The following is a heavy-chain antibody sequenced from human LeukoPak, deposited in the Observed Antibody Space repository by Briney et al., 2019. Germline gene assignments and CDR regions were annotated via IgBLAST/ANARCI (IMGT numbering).Heavy chain of an antibody. Sequence: PGGSLRLSCAASGFTFSSYAMSWVRQAPGKGLEWVSAISGSGGSTYYADSVKGRFTISRDTAQNTVYLQMNSLRPEDTAMYYCAKDVTGANWASDCWGQGTLVTVSS. CDR2: ISGSGGST. CDR3: AKDVTGANWASDC. V-gene: IGHV3-23*01. D-gene: IGHD7-27*01. CDR1: GFTFSSYA. J-gene: IGHJ4*02.